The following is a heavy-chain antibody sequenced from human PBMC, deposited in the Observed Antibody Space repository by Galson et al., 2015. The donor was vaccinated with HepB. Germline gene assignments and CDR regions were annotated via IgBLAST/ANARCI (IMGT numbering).Heavy chain of an antibody. CDR3: VSPLYHSSGYWPTY. V-gene: IGHV3-64D*06. CDR1: GFTFSSYA. D-gene: IGHD3-22*01. Sequence: SLRLSCAASGFTFSSYAMYWVRQAPGKGLGYVSGISNNGGSTYYAESVKGRFTISRDNSKNTLYLQMSSLRAEDTAVYYCVSPLYHSSGYWPTYWGQGTLVTVSS. CDR2: ISNNGGST. J-gene: IGHJ4*02.